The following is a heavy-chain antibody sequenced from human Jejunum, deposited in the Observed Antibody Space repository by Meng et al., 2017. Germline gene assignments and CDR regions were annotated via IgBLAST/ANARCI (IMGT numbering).Heavy chain of an antibody. V-gene: IGHV3-74*01. Sequence: EVQLVVLGSGLVRPWGSLSLSGSASGFSFSSFWMHWVRQAPGKGLFWVSRINKNASATYYADSVKGRFIISRDNAKNTLYLQINSLRAEDTGVYYCGPESTGDHWGQGTLVTVSS. D-gene: IGHD2-8*02. CDR3: GPESTGDH. CDR1: GFSFSSFW. J-gene: IGHJ4*02. CDR2: INKNASAT.